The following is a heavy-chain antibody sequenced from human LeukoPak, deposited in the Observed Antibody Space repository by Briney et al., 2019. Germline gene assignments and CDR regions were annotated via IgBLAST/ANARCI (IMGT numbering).Heavy chain of an antibody. CDR1: GFTFSNCW. Sequence: GGSLRLSCAASGFTFSNCWMSWVRQAPGKGLEWVANIKQDGSEKYYVDSVKGRFTISRDNAKNSLYLQMNSLRAEDTAVYYCARAMDVWAKGTTVTVSS. CDR2: IKQDGSEK. V-gene: IGHV3-7*01. J-gene: IGHJ6*03. CDR3: ARAMDV.